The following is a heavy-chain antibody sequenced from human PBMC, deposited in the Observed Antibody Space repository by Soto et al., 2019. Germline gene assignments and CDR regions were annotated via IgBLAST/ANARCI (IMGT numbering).Heavy chain of an antibody. D-gene: IGHD6-19*01. CDR1: GFTFSSYA. J-gene: IGHJ3*02. CDR3: AKDQDSSGWYYDAFDI. Sequence: EVQLLESGGGLVQPGGSLRLSCAASGFTFSSYAMSWVRQAPGKGLEWVSAISGSGGSTYYADSVKGRFTIARDNSKNTLYLQMNSLSAEDTAVYYCAKDQDSSGWYYDAFDIWGQGTMVTVSS. V-gene: IGHV3-23*01. CDR2: ISGSGGST.